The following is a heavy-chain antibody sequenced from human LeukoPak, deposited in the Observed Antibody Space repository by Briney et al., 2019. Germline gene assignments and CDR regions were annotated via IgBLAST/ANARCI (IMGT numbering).Heavy chain of an antibody. Sequence: GESLKISCKGSGYSFTSYWIGWVRQMPGKGLEWMGIIYPGDSDTRYSPSFQGQVTISADKSISTAYLQWSSLKASDTAMYYCARSYDSSGYYADAFDIWGQGTMVTVSS. CDR1: GYSFTSYW. V-gene: IGHV5-51*01. CDR3: ARSYDSSGYYADAFDI. CDR2: IYPGDSDT. D-gene: IGHD3-22*01. J-gene: IGHJ3*02.